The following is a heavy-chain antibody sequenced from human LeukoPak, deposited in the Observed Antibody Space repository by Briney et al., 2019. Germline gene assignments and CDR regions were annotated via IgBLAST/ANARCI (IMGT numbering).Heavy chain of an antibody. Sequence: SETLSLTCVLYGGSSTNYFWSWVRQPPGKGLEWFGEINRIASTNYNPSLKSRVTISIDTSKNQFSLKLSSVTAADTAVYYCARRGPPRTMLRGVKSGWFDPWGQGTLVTVSS. CDR2: INRIAST. V-gene: IGHV4-34*01. J-gene: IGHJ5*02. CDR1: GGSSTNYF. CDR3: ARRGPPRTMLRGVKSGWFDP. D-gene: IGHD3-10*01.